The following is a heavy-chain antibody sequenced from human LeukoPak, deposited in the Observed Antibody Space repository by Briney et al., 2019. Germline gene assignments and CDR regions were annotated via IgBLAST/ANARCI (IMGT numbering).Heavy chain of an antibody. V-gene: IGHV3-11*03. CDR3: ATAYYYGSGSYLFDY. CDR2: ISSSSSYK. J-gene: IGHJ4*02. CDR1: GFTFSDYY. Sequence: GGSLRLSCAASGFTFSDYYMSWIRQTPGKGLEWVSYISSSSSYKNYADSVKGRFTISRDNAKNSLYLQMNSLRAEDTAVYYCATAYYYGSGSYLFDYWGQGTLVTASS. D-gene: IGHD3-10*01.